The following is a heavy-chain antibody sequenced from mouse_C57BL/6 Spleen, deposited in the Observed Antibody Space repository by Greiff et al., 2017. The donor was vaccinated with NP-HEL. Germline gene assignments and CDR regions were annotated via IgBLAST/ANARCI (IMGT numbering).Heavy chain of an antibody. Sequence: EVKLVESGPGLVKPSQSLSLTCSVTGYSITSGYYWNWIRQFPGNKLEWMGYISYDGSNNYNPSLKNRISITRDTSKNQFFLKLNSVTTEDTATYYCVYYGVGWFAYWGQGTLVTVSA. V-gene: IGHV3-6*01. CDR2: ISYDGSN. D-gene: IGHD1-1*01. J-gene: IGHJ3*01. CDR1: GYSITSGYY. CDR3: VYYGVGWFAY.